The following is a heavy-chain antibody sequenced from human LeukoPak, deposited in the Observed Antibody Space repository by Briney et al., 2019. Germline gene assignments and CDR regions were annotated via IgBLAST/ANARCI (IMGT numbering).Heavy chain of an antibody. D-gene: IGHD2-2*01. J-gene: IGHJ3*02. Sequence: PGGSLRLSCAASGFTFSSYAMSWVRQAPGKGLEWVSAISGSGGSTYYADSVKGRFTISRDNSKNTPYLQMNSLRAEDTAVYYCARVPAALNDAFDIWGQGTMVTVSS. CDR3: ARVPAALNDAFDI. CDR1: GFTFSSYA. V-gene: IGHV3-23*01. CDR2: ISGSGGST.